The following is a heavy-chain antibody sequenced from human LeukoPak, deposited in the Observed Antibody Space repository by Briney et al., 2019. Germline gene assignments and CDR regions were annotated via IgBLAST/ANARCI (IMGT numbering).Heavy chain of an antibody. CDR2: ISSSSSTK. CDR3: ARDVEMVGRIGSSSWYGSSYYYGMDV. D-gene: IGHD6-13*01. Sequence: PGGSLRLSCAASGFTFRDAWMTWVRQAPGKGLEWVSYISSSSSTKYYADSVKGRFTISRDNAKNSLYLQMNSLRAEDTAVYYCARDVEMVGRIGSSSWYGSSYYYGMDVWGQGTTVTVSS. V-gene: IGHV3-48*04. J-gene: IGHJ6*02. CDR1: GFTFRDAW.